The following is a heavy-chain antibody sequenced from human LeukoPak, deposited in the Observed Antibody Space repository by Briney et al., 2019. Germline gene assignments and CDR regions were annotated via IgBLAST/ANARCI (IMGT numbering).Heavy chain of an antibody. D-gene: IGHD1-1*01. CDR1: GYTFTCYY. CDR3: ARSFTGTTGGFDY. V-gene: IGHV1-2*02. CDR2: IYPNSGAT. Sequence: ASVKVSCKASGYTFTCYYVHWVRQPPRQGLEWMGWIYPNSGATNYAQNFQGRVTMTRDTSISTAYMELSRLRSDDTAVYYCARSFTGTTGGFDYWGQGTLVTVSS. J-gene: IGHJ4*02.